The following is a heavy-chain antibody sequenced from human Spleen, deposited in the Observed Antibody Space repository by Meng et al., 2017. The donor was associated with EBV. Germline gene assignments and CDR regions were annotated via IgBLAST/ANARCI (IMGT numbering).Heavy chain of an antibody. V-gene: IGHV4-4*02. Sequence: GQLREWGRRLVKPSGTLSLTCAFSGDSIRCDKWWSWVRQPPGKGLEWIGEIYHSGSTNYNPSLTSRVTILVDKSENQFSLKLSSVTAADTAVYYCASRYCPTTSCRQDWGQGTLVTVSS. D-gene: IGHD2-2*01. CDR1: GDSIRCDKW. CDR3: ASRYCPTTSCRQD. CDR2: IYHSGST. J-gene: IGHJ4*02.